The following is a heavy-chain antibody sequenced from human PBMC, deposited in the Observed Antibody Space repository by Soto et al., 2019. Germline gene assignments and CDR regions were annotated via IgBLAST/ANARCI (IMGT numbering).Heavy chain of an antibody. CDR2: INAGNGNS. CDR3: ARGRPVTGYSSSWFGY. J-gene: IGHJ5*01. CDR1: GYTFTSYA. V-gene: IGHV1-3*01. D-gene: IGHD6-13*01. Sequence: ASVKVSCKASGYTFTSYAMHWVRQAPGQRLEWMGWINAGNGNSKYSQKFQGRVTITRDTSASTAYMELSSLRSEDTAVYYCARGRPVTGYSSSWFGYWGQGTLVTVSS.